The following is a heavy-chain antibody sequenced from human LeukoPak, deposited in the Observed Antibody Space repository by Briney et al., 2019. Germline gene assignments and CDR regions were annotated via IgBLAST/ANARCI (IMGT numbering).Heavy chain of an antibody. CDR3: TRSTYCNSTSCYPGAFDI. CDR1: GFSFRNYD. J-gene: IGHJ3*02. Sequence: QPGGSLRLSCAASGFSFRNYDMHWVRQPTGKGLPWVSPLGTVGDTFYPDSVKGRFTISRDNAKNFLYLQMNSLRAGDTAVYYCTRSTYCNSTSCYPGAFDIWGQGTMVTVSA. CDR2: LGTVGDT. D-gene: IGHD2-2*01. V-gene: IGHV3-13*01.